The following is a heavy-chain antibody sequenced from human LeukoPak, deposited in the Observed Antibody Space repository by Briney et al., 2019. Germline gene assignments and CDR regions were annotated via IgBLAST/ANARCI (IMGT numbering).Heavy chain of an antibody. V-gene: IGHV1-2*02. D-gene: IGHD4-11*01. Sequence: ASVKVSCKASGYTFSDFYMHWVRQAPGQGLKWMGWINPNSGGTYYAQSSQGRVTMTRDTSISTAYMELTRLRSDDTAVYYCARGTTTTTLGYWGQGTLVTVSS. CDR2: INPNSGGT. CDR1: GYTFSDFY. CDR3: ARGTTTTTLGY. J-gene: IGHJ4*02.